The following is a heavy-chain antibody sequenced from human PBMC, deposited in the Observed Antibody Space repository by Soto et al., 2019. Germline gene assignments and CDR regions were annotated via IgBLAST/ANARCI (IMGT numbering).Heavy chain of an antibody. CDR3: ARLYCSSPSCYSVGAFEI. J-gene: IGHJ3*02. CDR2: ISAGGGGT. D-gene: IGHD2-2*01. CDR1: GFTLTRSA. Sequence: PGGSLRLSCAGSGFTLTRSAVGWVRQAPGKGLEWVSGISAGGGGTYYADSVKGRFTMSRDNSKNTVYLQMNSLRAEDTAMYYCARLYCSSPSCYSVGAFEIRGQGTMVTVSS. V-gene: IGHV3-23*01.